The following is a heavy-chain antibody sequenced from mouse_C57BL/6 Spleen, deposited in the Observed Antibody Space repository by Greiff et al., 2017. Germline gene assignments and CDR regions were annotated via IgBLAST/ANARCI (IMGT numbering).Heavy chain of an antibody. V-gene: IGHV3-6*01. Sequence: EVKLEESGPGLVKPSQSLSLTCSVTGYSITSGYYWNWIRQFPGNKLEWMGYISYDGSNNYNPSLKNRISITRDTSKNQFFLKLNSVTTEDTATYYCAREWLLREDYFDYWGQGTTLTVSS. D-gene: IGHD2-3*01. J-gene: IGHJ2*01. CDR2: ISYDGSN. CDR1: GYSITSGYY. CDR3: AREWLLREDYFDY.